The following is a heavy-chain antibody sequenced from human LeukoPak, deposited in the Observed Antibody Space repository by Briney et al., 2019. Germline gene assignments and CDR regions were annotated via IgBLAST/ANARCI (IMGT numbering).Heavy chain of an antibody. Sequence: PSETLSLTCTVSGGSISSSSYYWGWIRQPPGKGLEWIGSIYYSGNTYYNPSLKSRVTMSVDTSKNQFSLKLSSVTAADTAVYFCARLSHYYGSGSYYHHDYWGQGTLVTVSS. CDR2: IYYSGNT. D-gene: IGHD3-10*01. CDR3: ARLSHYYGSGSYYHHDY. CDR1: GGSISSSSYY. J-gene: IGHJ4*02. V-gene: IGHV4-39*07.